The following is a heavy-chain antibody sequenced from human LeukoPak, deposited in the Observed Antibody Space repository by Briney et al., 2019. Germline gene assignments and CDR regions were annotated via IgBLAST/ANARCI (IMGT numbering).Heavy chain of an antibody. V-gene: IGHV4-30-4*01. CDR1: GGSISSGDYY. D-gene: IGHD4-17*01. Sequence: SETLSLTCTVSGGSISSGDYYWSWIRQPPGKGLEWIGYIYYSGSTYYNPSLKSRVTISVDTSKNQFSLKLSSVTAADTAVYYCARGGDCGDYFDYWGQGTLVTVSS. CDR2: IYYSGST. J-gene: IGHJ4*02. CDR3: ARGGDCGDYFDY.